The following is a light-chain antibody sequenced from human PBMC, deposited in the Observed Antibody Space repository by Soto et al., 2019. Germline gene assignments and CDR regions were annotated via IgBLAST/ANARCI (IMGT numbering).Light chain of an antibody. V-gene: IGKV1-17*01. J-gene: IGKJ1*01. CDR3: LQLNTYPWT. Sequence: IQMTQSPSSLSASVGDRLSITCRASQVITNDLGWYQQKPGKAPKRLIYAASTLQSGVPSRFSGSGSGTEFTLTISSLQPEDVATYYCLQLNTYPWTFGQGIKVEIK. CDR1: QVITND. CDR2: AAS.